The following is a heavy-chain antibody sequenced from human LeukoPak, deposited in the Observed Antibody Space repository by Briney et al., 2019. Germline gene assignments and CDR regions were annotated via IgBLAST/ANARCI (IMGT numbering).Heavy chain of an antibody. D-gene: IGHD3-9*01. CDR2: INHSGST. CDR3: ARGDRGYDILTGYYRRPGSYGMDV. V-gene: IGHV4-34*01. J-gene: IGHJ6*04. CDR1: GGSFSGYY. Sequence: SETLSLTCDAYGGSFSGYYWSWIRQPPGKGLEWIGEINHSGSTNYNPSLKSRVTISVDTSKNQFSLKLSSVTAADTAVYYCARGDRGYDILTGYYRRPGSYGMDVWGKGTTVTVSS.